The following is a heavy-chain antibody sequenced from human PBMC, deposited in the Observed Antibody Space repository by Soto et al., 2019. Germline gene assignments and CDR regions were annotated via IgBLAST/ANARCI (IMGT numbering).Heavy chain of an antibody. CDR1: GFTFSSYW. Sequence: GGSLRLSCAASGFTFSSYWMSWVRQAPGKGLEGVANIKQDGSEKDYVDSVKGRFTISRDNAKNSLYLQMNSLRAEDTAVYYCARVRTPHDYGDQGAFFYYYYYMDVWGKGTTVTVSS. D-gene: IGHD4-17*01. CDR3: ARVRTPHDYGDQGAFFYYYYYMDV. V-gene: IGHV3-7*01. J-gene: IGHJ6*03. CDR2: IKQDGSEK.